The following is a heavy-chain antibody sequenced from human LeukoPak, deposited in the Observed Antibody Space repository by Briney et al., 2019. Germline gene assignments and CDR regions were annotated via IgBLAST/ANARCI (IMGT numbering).Heavy chain of an antibody. CDR3: AKHLTSVTTNFEY. D-gene: IGHD4-17*01. Sequence: GGSLRLSCVASGFTFKNYAMAWVRQAPGKGLEWVPSVSGSGGGTYYADSVKGHSTISRDNSKNTVYLQMNSLRAEDTAVYYCAKHLTSVTTNFEYWGQGTLVTISS. CDR2: VSGSGGGT. J-gene: IGHJ4*02. CDR1: GFTFKNYA. V-gene: IGHV3-23*01.